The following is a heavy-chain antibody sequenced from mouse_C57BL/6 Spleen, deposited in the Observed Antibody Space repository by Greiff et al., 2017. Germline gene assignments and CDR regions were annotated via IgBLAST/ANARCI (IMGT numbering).Heavy chain of an antibody. V-gene: IGHV5-17*01. CDR2: ISSGSSTI. D-gene: IGHD2-13*01. CDR3: ARDRCDEVYFDL. CDR1: GFTFSDYG. J-gene: IGHJ1*03. Sequence: EVHLVESGGGLVKPGGSLKLSCAASGFTFSDYGMHWVRQAPEKGLEWVAYISSGSSTIYYADTVKGRFTISRDNAKNTLFLQKTSLRSEDTAIYYCARDRCDEVYFDLWGTGTTVTVSS.